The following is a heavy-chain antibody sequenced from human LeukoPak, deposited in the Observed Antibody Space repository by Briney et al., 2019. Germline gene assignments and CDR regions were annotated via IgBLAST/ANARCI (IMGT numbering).Heavy chain of an antibody. J-gene: IGHJ4*02. CDR2: ISNDGSNK. CDR1: VFTFSSYG. D-gene: IGHD5-12*01. Sequence: GGSLRLSCAASVFTFSSYGMQCFRQAPDKGLEWVAAISNDGSNKYYTDSLKGRFTISRDNSKNTLYLQMNSLRAEDTAVYYCAKVDIVATIDAGRLVDYWGQGTLVTVSS. CDR3: AKVDIVATIDAGRLVDY. V-gene: IGHV3-30*18.